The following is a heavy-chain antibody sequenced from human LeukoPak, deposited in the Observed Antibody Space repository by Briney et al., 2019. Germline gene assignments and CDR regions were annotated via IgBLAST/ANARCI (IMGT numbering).Heavy chain of an antibody. CDR1: GYTFTDYY. D-gene: IGHD6-19*01. CDR2: INPNNYGT. V-gene: IGHV1-2*02. J-gene: IGHJ4*02. Sequence: ASVKVSCKASGYTFTDYYINWVRQAPGQGLEWMGWINPNNYGTNYAQKFQGRVTMTRDTSITTAYMELSRLRSDDTAIYYCATDIRSGHSSGSFDCWGQGTLVTVSS. CDR3: ATDIRSGHSSGSFDC.